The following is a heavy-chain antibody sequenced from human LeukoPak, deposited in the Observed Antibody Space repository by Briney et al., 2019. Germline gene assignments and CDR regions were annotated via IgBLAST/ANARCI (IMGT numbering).Heavy chain of an antibody. Sequence: PSETLSLTCAVYGGSFSRYYWSWIRQPPGKGLEWIGEINHSGSTNYNPSLKSRVTISVDTSKNQFSLKLSSVTAADTAVYYCARVPLTGTTGEWGEATLVTVSS. V-gene: IGHV4-34*01. CDR1: GGSFSRYY. D-gene: IGHD1-7*01. J-gene: IGHJ4*02. CDR3: ARVPLTGTTGE. CDR2: INHSGST.